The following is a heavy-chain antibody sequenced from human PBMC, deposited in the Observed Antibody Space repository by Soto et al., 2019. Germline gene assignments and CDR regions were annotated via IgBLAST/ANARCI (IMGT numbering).Heavy chain of an antibody. CDR3: AKVRPLRDCTSTSCLGAFVI. Sequence: GGSLRLSCAASGFTFSSYAMSWVRQAPGKGLEWVSGITSAASATYYRDSVKGRFTVSRDNSKNTLDLQMSSLRAEDTAVYYCAKVRPLRDCTSTSCLGAFVIWGQGTMVTVSS. CDR1: GFTFSSYA. J-gene: IGHJ3*02. D-gene: IGHD2-2*01. CDR2: ITSAASAT. V-gene: IGHV3-23*01.